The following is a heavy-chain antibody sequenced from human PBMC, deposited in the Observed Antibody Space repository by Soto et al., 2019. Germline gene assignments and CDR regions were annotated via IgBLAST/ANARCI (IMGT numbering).Heavy chain of an antibody. CDR3: ARHQVGYRVTDY. Sequence: GGSLRLSCAASGFSFSMYWMSWVRQAPGKGLEWVANIKEEGSQKYYVDSVKGRFTISRDNAKNSLYLQMNSLRAEVTAVYYCARHQVGYRVTDYWGQGTLVTVSS. J-gene: IGHJ4*02. CDR1: GFSFSMYW. CDR2: IKEEGSQK. V-gene: IGHV3-7*01. D-gene: IGHD1-26*01.